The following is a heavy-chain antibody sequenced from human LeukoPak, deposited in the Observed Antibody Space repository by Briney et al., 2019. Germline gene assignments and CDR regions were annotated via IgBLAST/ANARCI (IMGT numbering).Heavy chain of an antibody. CDR2: IYSDGNTT. CDR1: GFTFSSYW. Sequence: TGGSPRLSCAASGFTFSSYWMHWVRQAPGKGLVWVSRIYSDGNTTNYADSVKGRFTISRDNAKDTLYLQMNSLRAEDTAVYYCARDQGSTSRGIDYWGQGTLVTVSS. J-gene: IGHJ4*02. V-gene: IGHV3-74*01. D-gene: IGHD2-2*01. CDR3: ARDQGSTSRGIDY.